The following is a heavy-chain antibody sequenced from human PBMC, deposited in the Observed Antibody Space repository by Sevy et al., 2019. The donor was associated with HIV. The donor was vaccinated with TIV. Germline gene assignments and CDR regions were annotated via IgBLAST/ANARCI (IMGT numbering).Heavy chain of an antibody. D-gene: IGHD2-21*01. CDR2: IIPIFGTA. CDR1: GGTFSSYA. Sequence: ASVKVSCKASGGTFSSYAISWVRQAPGQGLEWMGGIIPIFGTANYAQKFQGRVTITADESTSIAYMELSSLRSEDTAVYYCARPYVAYCGGDCYFDNKDYYYYYGMDVWGQGTTVTVSS. J-gene: IGHJ6*02. CDR3: ARPYVAYCGGDCYFDNKDYYYYYGMDV. V-gene: IGHV1-69*13.